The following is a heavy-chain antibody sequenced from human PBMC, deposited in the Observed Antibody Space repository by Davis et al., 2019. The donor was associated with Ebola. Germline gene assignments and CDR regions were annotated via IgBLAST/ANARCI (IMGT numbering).Heavy chain of an antibody. CDR3: ARDPAIGQPLSTFDV. V-gene: IGHV3-33*01. Sequence: GESLKISCAASGFSFKTYGMHWVRQAPGKGLEWLAVIWYDGSREYIADSMKGRFTISRDNSRNTLFLQVNSLRVEDTAVYYCARDPAIGQPLSTFDVWGQGTTVTVFS. D-gene: IGHD1-14*01. CDR2: IWYDGSRE. CDR1: GFSFKTYG. J-gene: IGHJ3*01.